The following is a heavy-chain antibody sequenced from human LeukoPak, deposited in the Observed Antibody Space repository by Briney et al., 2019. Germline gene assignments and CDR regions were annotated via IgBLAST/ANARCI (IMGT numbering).Heavy chain of an antibody. Sequence: SVKVSCKASGGTFISYAISWVRQAPGQGREWMGGIIPIFGTANYAQKFQGRVTITADESTSTAYMELSSLRSEDTAVYYCARAYGSGSYSLLHFDYWGQGTLVTVSS. D-gene: IGHD3-10*01. V-gene: IGHV1-69*13. J-gene: IGHJ4*02. CDR2: IIPIFGTA. CDR3: ARAYGSGSYSLLHFDY. CDR1: GGTFISYA.